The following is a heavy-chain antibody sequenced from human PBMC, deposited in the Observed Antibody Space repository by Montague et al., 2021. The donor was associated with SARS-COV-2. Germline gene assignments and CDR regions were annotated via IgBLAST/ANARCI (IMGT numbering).Heavy chain of an antibody. Sequence: SETLSLTCAVYGGSFTNYFWTWIRQTPAKGLEWIGEITHTGNRDFNPSLKSRVILSVDKSKSQFSLKLTSVTAADTGVYYCARGTGQQLVFSYVYYGMDIWGQGTTVSVSS. J-gene: IGHJ6*02. V-gene: IGHV4-34*01. CDR1: GGSFTNYF. CDR2: ITHTGNR. D-gene: IGHD5-24*01. CDR3: ARGTGQQLVFSYVYYGMDI.